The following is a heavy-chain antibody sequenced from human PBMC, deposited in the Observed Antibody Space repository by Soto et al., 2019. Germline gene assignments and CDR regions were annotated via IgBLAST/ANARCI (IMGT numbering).Heavy chain of an antibody. D-gene: IGHD3-10*01. CDR2: FSGSSVST. CDR1: GFTFSNYA. V-gene: IGHV3-23*01. Sequence: GGSLRFSCAASGFTFSNYAMSWVRQAPGKGLEWVSAFSGSSVSTYYADSVRGRFTISRDNSKNTLYLQMNSLTAEDTAIYYCAAYYYGSGSYSPAWGQGTLVTVSS. J-gene: IGHJ5*02. CDR3: AAYYYGSGSYSPA.